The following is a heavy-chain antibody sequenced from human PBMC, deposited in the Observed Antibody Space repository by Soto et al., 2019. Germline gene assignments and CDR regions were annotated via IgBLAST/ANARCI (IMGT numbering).Heavy chain of an antibody. CDR1: GFTFSDYY. Sequence: QVQLVESGGGLVKPGGSLRLSCAASGFTFSDYYMSWIRQAPGKGLEWVSYISSSSSYTNYADSVKGRVTISRDNAKNSLYLQMNSLRAEDTAVYYCARSRSPDYGEYGWFDPWGQGTLVTVSS. D-gene: IGHD4-17*01. CDR3: ARSRSPDYGEYGWFDP. CDR2: ISSSSSYT. J-gene: IGHJ5*02. V-gene: IGHV3-11*06.